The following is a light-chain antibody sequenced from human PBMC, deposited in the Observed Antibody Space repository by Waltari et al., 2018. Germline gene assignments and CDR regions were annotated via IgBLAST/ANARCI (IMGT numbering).Light chain of an antibody. CDR3: QQRSIWPLT. V-gene: IGKV3-11*01. CDR2: DTF. CDR1: DSVFGY. Sequence: EIVLTQSPATLSVSPGERATISCRASDSVFGYLAWYQQKPGQAPRLLIFDTFKRATGIPARFSGSGYGTDFTLTINSLETEDFALYYCQQRSIWPLTFGGGTKVDVK. J-gene: IGKJ4*01.